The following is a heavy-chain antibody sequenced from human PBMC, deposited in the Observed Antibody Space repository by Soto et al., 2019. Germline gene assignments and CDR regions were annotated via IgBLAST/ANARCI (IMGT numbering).Heavy chain of an antibody. CDR1: GFTFSSYA. V-gene: IGHV3-23*01. Sequence: GGSLRLSCAASGFTFSSYAMSWVRQAPGKGLEWVSAISGSGGSTYYADSVKGRFTISRDNSKNTLYLQMNSLRAEDTAVYYCANFDTDMTYYYYGMDVWGQGTTVTVSS. J-gene: IGHJ6*02. D-gene: IGHD5-18*01. CDR2: ISGSGGST. CDR3: ANFDTDMTYYYYGMDV.